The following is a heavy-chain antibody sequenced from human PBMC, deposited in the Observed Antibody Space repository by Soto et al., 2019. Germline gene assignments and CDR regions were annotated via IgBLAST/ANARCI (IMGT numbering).Heavy chain of an antibody. Sequence: PGVSLRLSCSASGFTFSSYAMHWVRQAPGKGLEWVAVISYDGSNKYYADSVKGRFTISRDNSKNTLYLQMNSLRAEDTAVYYCARPHAGIAVAGHDYWGKGPLVTVSS. CDR3: ARPHAGIAVAGHDY. CDR1: GFTFSSYA. V-gene: IGHV3-30-3*01. J-gene: IGHJ4*02. D-gene: IGHD6-19*01. CDR2: ISYDGSNK.